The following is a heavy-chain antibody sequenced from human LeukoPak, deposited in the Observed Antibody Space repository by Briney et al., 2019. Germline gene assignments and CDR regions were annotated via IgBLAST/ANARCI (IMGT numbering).Heavy chain of an antibody. J-gene: IGHJ5*01. CDR2: INSDGSST. Sequence: GGSLRLSCAASGFTFSSYWMHWFRKAPGKGLVWVSRINSDGSSTSYADSVKGRFTISRDNAKNTLYLQMNSLRAEDTAVYYCARGAEYSSGWSRYGWFDSWGQGTLVTVSS. CDR1: GFTFSSYW. CDR3: ARGAEYSSGWSRYGWFDS. V-gene: IGHV3-74*01. D-gene: IGHD6-19*01.